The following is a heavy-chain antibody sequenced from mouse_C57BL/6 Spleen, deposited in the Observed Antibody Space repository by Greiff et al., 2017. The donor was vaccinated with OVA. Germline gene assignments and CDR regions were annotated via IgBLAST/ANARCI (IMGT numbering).Heavy chain of an antibody. CDR1: GYTFTSYW. CDR3: SRGGTSFRFDY. D-gene: IGHD3-3*01. Sequence: QVHVKQPGAELVKPGASVKLSCKASGYTFTSYWMHWVKQRPGQGLEWIGMIHPNSGSTNYNEKFKSKATLTVDKSSSTAYMQLSSLTSEDSAVYYCSRGGTSFRFDYWGQGTTLTVSS. J-gene: IGHJ2*01. CDR2: IHPNSGST. V-gene: IGHV1-64*01.